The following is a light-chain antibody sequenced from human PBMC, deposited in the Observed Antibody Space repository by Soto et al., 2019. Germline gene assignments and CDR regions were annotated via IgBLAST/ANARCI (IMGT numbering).Light chain of an antibody. CDR2: EVT. CDR3: TSYVGNDIWV. CDR1: SSDVGGYKY. J-gene: IGLJ3*02. V-gene: IGLV2-8*01. Sequence: QSALTQPPSASGSPGQSVTISCTGTSSDVGGYKYVSWYQQYPGKAPKLMIYEVTKRPSGLPDRFSGSKSGNTASLTVSGLQAEDEADYYCTSYVGNDIWVFGGGTKLTVL.